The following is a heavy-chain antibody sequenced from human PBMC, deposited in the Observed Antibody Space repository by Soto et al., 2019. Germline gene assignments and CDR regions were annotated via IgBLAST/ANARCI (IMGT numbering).Heavy chain of an antibody. D-gene: IGHD2-2*01. CDR2: IYHSGST. CDR3: ARVPDR. Sequence: SKAWPHRNTVSGGFTRCGGYSWSWIRQPPGKGLEWIGYIYHSGSTYYNPSLKSRVTISVDRSKNQFSLKLSSVTAAHTAVYYCARVPDRWGQGTLVT. V-gene: IGHV4-30-2*01. J-gene: IGHJ5*02. CDR1: GGFTRCGGYS.